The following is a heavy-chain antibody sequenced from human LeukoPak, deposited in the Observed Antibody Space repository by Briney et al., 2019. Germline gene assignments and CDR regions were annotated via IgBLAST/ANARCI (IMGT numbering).Heavy chain of an antibody. CDR3: ARVLGFRPDTLKGSDY. CDR2: ISAYNRKT. V-gene: IGHV1-18*01. CDR1: GYTFTNYG. Sequence: ASVKVSCKASGYTFTNYGISWVRQAPGQGLEWVGWISAYNRKTNYAQKLQGRVTMTTDTSKTTAYMELRSLRSDDTAVYYCARVLGFRPDTLKGSDYWGQGTLVTVSS. J-gene: IGHJ4*02.